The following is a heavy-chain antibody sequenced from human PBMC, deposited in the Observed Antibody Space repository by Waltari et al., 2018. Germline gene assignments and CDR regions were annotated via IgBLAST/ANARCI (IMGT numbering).Heavy chain of an antibody. Sequence: AIHWVRQAPGQRPEWMGWINTGNGNREYSQEFQGRVTISRDTSASTVYMELSSLRSEDMAVYYCARANLFRSRGLTFDIWGQGTMVTVSS. CDR1: A. V-gene: IGHV1-3*03. CDR3: ARANLFRSRGLTFDI. J-gene: IGHJ3*02. D-gene: IGHD3-3*01. CDR2: INTGNGNR.